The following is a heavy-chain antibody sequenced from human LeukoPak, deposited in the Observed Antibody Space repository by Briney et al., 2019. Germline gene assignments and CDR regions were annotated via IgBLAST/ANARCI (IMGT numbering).Heavy chain of an antibody. Sequence: PGGSLRLSCAASGFTFSSYVMNWVRQAPGKGLEWVSYISTTTSTIYYADSVKGRFTISRDNAKNSLYLQMNSLRDEDTAVYYCARNHFEDDWGQGTLVTVSS. V-gene: IGHV3-48*02. CDR1: GFTFSSYV. D-gene: IGHD3-9*01. J-gene: IGHJ4*02. CDR2: ISTTTSTI. CDR3: ARNHFEDD.